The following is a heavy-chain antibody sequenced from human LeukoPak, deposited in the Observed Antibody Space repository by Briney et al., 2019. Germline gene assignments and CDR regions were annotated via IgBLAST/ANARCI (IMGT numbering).Heavy chain of an antibody. V-gene: IGHV3-21*01. CDR3: ARSDILTGYGSDAFDI. Sequence: GGSLRLSCAASGFTFSSYSMNWVRQAPGKGLEWVSSISSSSSYIYYADSVKGRFTISRDNAKNSLYLQMNSLRAEDTAVYYCARSDILTGYGSDAFDIWGQGTMVTVSS. CDR2: ISSSSSYI. D-gene: IGHD3-9*01. J-gene: IGHJ3*02. CDR1: GFTFSSYS.